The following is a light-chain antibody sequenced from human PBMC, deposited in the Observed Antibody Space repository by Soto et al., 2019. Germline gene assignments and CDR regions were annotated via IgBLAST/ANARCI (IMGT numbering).Light chain of an antibody. CDR3: AAWDDSLSGYV. Sequence: QSVLTQPPSASGTPGQRVTISCSGSSSNIGSNYVYWYQQLPVTAPKLLIDRNNQRPSGVPDRFSGSKSGTSASLAISGLRSEDEADYYCAAWDDSLSGYVFGTGTKLTVL. CDR2: RNN. CDR1: SSNIGSNY. J-gene: IGLJ1*01. V-gene: IGLV1-47*01.